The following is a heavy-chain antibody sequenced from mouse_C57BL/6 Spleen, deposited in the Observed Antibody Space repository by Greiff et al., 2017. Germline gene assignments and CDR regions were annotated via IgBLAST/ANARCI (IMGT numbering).Heavy chain of an antibody. CDR3: AREGDYGSSYVGDY. V-gene: IGHV1-82*01. D-gene: IGHD1-1*01. Sequence: VQLQQSGPELVKPGASVKISCKASGYAFSSSWMNWVKQRPGKGLEWIGRIYPGDGDTTYNGKFKGKATLTADKSSSTAYMQLSSLTSEDSAVYFCAREGDYGSSYVGDYWGQGTTLTVSS. J-gene: IGHJ2*01. CDR2: IYPGDGDT. CDR1: GYAFSSSW.